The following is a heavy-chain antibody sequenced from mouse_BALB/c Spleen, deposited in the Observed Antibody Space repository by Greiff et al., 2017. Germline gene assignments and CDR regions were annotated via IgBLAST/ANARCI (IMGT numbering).Heavy chain of an antibody. Sequence: VHLVESGAELARPGASVKMSCKASGYTFTSYTMHWVKQRPGQGLEWIGYINPSSGYTNYNQKFKDKTTLTADKSSSTAYMQLSSLTSEDSAVYYCARDDGYPLAYWGQGTLVTVSA. J-gene: IGHJ3*01. CDR3: ARDDGYPLAY. D-gene: IGHD2-3*01. CDR1: GYTFTSYT. V-gene: IGHV1-4*01. CDR2: INPSSGYT.